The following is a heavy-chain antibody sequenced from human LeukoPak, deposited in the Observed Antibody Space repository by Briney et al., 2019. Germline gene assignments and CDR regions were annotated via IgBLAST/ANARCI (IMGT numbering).Heavy chain of an antibody. CDR3: ARHPIAAGGAYNWFDP. CDR2: IYPRDSNT. J-gene: IGHJ5*02. V-gene: IGHV5-51*01. D-gene: IGHD6-13*01. CDR1: GYSFTSHW. Sequence: GECLKISCKGSGYGSGYSFTSHWIAWVRQMPGKGLEWMGIIYPRDSNTIYSPSFQGQVTISVDTSINTAYLQWISLKASDTAMYYCARHPIAAGGAYNWFDPWGQGTLVTVSS.